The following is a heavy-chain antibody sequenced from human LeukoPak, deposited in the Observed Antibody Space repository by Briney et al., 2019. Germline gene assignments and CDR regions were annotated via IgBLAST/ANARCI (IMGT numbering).Heavy chain of an antibody. Sequence: ASVKVSCKASGDTFSSYAFSWVRQAPGQGLEWMGAIIPMSGTTHYAQNFQGRVTITSDESTRTVYLEVTSLRSEDTALYYCARSNNVFFAGDHWGQGTLVNVSS. V-gene: IGHV1-69*13. CDR2: IIPMSGTT. J-gene: IGHJ4*02. CDR3: ARSNNVFFAGDH. D-gene: IGHD1/OR15-1a*01. CDR1: GDTFSSYA.